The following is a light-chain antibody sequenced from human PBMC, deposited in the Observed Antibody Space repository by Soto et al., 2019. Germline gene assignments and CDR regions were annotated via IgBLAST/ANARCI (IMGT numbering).Light chain of an antibody. J-gene: IGKJ5*01. CDR3: QHYGSSLIT. Sequence: EVVMTQSPATLSVSPGERATLSCRASQSVSNNYLAWYQQKPGQAPRLLIYGASSRATGIPDRFSGSGSGTDFTLTISRLEPEDFAVYYCQHYGSSLITFGQGTRLEIK. V-gene: IGKV3-20*01. CDR2: GAS. CDR1: QSVSNNY.